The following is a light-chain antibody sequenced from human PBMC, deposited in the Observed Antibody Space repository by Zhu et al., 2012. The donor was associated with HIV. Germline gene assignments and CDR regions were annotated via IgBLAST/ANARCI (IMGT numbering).Light chain of an antibody. CDR3: QQRSNWPLT. J-gene: IGKJ4*01. CDR1: QNIANY. CDR2: GAS. V-gene: IGKV1-39*01. Sequence: DIRMTQSPASLSASVADRVTITCRASQNIANYVNWYQHRPGKAPKLLIYGASSLQAGVPLRFNGSGSVTDFTLTISSLEPEDFALYYCQQRSNWPLTFGGGTKVEIK.